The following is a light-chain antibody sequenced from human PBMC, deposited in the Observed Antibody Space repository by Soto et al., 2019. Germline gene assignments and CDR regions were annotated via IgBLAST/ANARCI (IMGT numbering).Light chain of an antibody. CDR1: SSDVGGYNY. J-gene: IGLJ1*01. CDR3: SSYSGSNTPYV. Sequence: QSALTQPASVSGSPGQSITISCTGTSSDVGGYNYVSWYQQHPGKAPQLMIYEVTNRPSGVSNRFSGSKSGNTASLTISGLQAEDEADYYCSSYSGSNTPYVFGTGTKVTVL. V-gene: IGLV2-14*01. CDR2: EVT.